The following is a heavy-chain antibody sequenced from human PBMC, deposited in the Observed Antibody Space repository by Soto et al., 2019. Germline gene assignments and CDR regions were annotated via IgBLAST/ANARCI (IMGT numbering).Heavy chain of an antibody. CDR1: GFTVSSNY. CDR2: IYSGGST. D-gene: IGHD5-12*01. Sequence: GGSLRLSCAASGFTVSSNYMSWVRQAPGKGLEWVSVIYSGGSTYYADSVKGRFTISRDNSKNTLYLQMNSLRAEDTAVYYCARDPGPGYRGVVYEDYRMELWGQARTVSV. V-gene: IGHV3-53*01. CDR3: ARDPGPGYRGVVYEDYRMEL. J-gene: IGHJ6*02.